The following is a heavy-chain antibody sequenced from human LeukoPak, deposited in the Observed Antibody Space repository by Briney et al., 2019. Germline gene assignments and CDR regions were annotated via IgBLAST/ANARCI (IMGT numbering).Heavy chain of an antibody. J-gene: IGHJ4*02. CDR2: ISYDGSNR. CDR3: ARDQGYCTTTSCYSIGGYFDY. Sequence: GRSLRLSCAASGFTFSTYAMHWVRQAPGKWLQWVAVISYDGSNRYADSVKGRFTISRDSSRHTVYLQMNSLRDEDTAVYYCARDQGYCTTTSCYSIGGYFDYWGQGTLVTVSS. V-gene: IGHV3-30-3*01. D-gene: IGHD2-2*01. CDR1: GFTFSTYA.